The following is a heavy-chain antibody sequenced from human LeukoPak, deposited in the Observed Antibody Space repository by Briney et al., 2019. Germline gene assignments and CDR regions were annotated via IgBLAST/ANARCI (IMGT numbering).Heavy chain of an antibody. CDR3: ARDHRADPAYNWFDP. J-gene: IGHJ5*02. D-gene: IGHD1-14*01. V-gene: IGHV1-69*06. Sequence: ASVKVSCKASGGTFSSYAISWVRQAPGQGLEWMGGIIPIFGTANYAQKFQGRVTITADKSTSTAYMELSSLRSKDTAVYYCARDHRADPAYNWFDPWGQGTLVTVSS. CDR2: IIPIFGTA. CDR1: GGTFSSYA.